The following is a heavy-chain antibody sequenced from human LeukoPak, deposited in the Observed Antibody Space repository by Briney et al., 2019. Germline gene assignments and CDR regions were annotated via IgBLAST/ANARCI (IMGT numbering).Heavy chain of an antibody. CDR2: IWYDGSNK. J-gene: IGHJ6*02. CDR1: GFTFSSYG. D-gene: IGHD3-3*01. CDR3: AKDSTIFGVVIIAPTSFYGMDV. Sequence: GGSLRLSCAASGFTFSSYGMHWVRQAPGKGLEWVAVIWYDGSNKYYADSVKGRFTISRDNSKDTLYLQMNSLRAEDTAVYYCAKDSTIFGVVIIAPTSFYGMDVWGQGTTVTVSS. V-gene: IGHV3-33*06.